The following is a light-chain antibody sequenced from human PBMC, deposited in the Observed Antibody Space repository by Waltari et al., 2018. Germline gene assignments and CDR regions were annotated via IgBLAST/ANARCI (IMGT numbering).Light chain of an antibody. CDR3: QQDSNFPIT. Sequence: DIQMTQSPSTLSASVGERVTITCRASQNINSWLAWYQQKPGKAPKLLLYKASSLDSGVPSRFSGSGFGTEFTLTISSLQPDDFATYYCQQDSNFPITFGGGTKVEIK. CDR2: KAS. V-gene: IGKV1-5*03. CDR1: QNINSW. J-gene: IGKJ4*01.